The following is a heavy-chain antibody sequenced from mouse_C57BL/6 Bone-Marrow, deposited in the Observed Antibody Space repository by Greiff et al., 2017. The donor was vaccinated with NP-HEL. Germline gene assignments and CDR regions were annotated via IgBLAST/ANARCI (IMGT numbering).Heavy chain of an antibody. Sequence: VQLQQPGAELVKPGASVKLSCKASGYTFTSYWMHWVKQRPGQGLEWIGMIHPNSGSTNYNEKFKSKATLTVDKSSSTAYMQLSSLTSEDSAVYYCASYYYGSRYAMDYWGQGTSVTVSS. CDR3: ASYYYGSRYAMDY. CDR1: GYTFTSYW. CDR2: IHPNSGST. J-gene: IGHJ4*01. V-gene: IGHV1-64*01. D-gene: IGHD1-1*01.